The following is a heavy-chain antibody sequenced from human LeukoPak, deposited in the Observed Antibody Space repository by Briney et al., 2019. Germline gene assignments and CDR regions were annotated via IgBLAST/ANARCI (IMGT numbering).Heavy chain of an antibody. J-gene: IGHJ6*04. Sequence: PGRSLRLSCAASGFTFDDYAMHWVRQAPGKGLEWVSAISGSGGSTYYADSVKGRFTISRDNSKNTLYLQMNSLRAEDTAVYYCAKDRITVFGVVPDVWGKGTTVTVSS. CDR3: AKDRITVFGVVPDV. CDR2: ISGSGGST. CDR1: GFTFDDYA. V-gene: IGHV3-23*01. D-gene: IGHD3-3*01.